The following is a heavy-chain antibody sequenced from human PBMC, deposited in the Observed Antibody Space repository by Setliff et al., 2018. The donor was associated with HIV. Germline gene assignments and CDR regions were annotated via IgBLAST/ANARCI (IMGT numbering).Heavy chain of an antibody. D-gene: IGHD3-22*01. J-gene: IGHJ4*02. CDR2: IYYSGST. CDR1: GGSVSSSSHY. CDR3: ARQGYNYDSSGYGANFDY. Sequence: SETLSLTCSVSGGSVSSSSHYWGWIRQPPGKGLEWIGSIYYSGSTYYNPSLKSRLTISVDTSNNQFSLKLTSVTDADTAVYYCARQGYNYDSSGYGANFDYWGQGTLVTVSS. V-gene: IGHV4-39*01.